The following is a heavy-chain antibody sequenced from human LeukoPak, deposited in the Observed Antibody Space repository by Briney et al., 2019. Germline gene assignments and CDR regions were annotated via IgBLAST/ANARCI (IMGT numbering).Heavy chain of an antibody. Sequence: SGGSLRFSCAASGFTFSTYFMNWVRQAPGKGLEWVSSISTMSTYTHYADSVKGRFTISRDNAKNSLYLDMNSLRAEDTAVYYCARDGPYSDSWSGPFPFDMWGQGTMVTVSS. J-gene: IGHJ3*02. CDR2: ISTMSTYT. D-gene: IGHD3-3*01. V-gene: IGHV3-21*01. CDR1: GFTFSTYF. CDR3: ARDGPYSDSWSGPFPFDM.